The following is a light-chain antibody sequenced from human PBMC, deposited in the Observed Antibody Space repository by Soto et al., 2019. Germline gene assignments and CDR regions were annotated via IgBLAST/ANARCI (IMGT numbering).Light chain of an antibody. CDR3: QQYNSYPWT. Sequence: IQMTQSPSTLSASVGDRVTITCWASQSISSWLAWYQQKPGKAPKLLIYKASSLESGVPSRFSGSGSGTEFTLTISSLQPDDFATYYCQQYNSYPWTFGQGTKVDI. CDR2: KAS. V-gene: IGKV1-5*03. J-gene: IGKJ1*01. CDR1: QSISSW.